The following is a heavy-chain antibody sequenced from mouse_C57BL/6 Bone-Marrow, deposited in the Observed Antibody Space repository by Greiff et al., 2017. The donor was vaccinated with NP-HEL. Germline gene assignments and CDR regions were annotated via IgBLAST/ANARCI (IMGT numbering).Heavy chain of an antibody. CDR2: ISYSGST. J-gene: IGHJ1*03. CDR3: ARDMVTTGETGPYWYFDV. V-gene: IGHV3-8*01. CDR1: GYSITSDY. D-gene: IGHD2-2*01. Sequence: EVKLQESGPGLAKPSQTLSLTCSVTGYSITSDYWNWIRKFPGNKLEYMGYISYSGSTYYNPSLKSRISITRDTSKNQDYLQLNSVTTEDTATYYCARDMVTTGETGPYWYFDVWGTGTTVTVSS.